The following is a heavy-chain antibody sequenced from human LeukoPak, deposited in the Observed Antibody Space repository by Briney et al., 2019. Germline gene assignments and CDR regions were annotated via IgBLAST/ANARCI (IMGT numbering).Heavy chain of an antibody. V-gene: IGHV4-39*01. Sequence: SETQSLTCTVSGGSISSSSYYWGWIRQPPGKGLEWIGSIYYSGSTYYNPSLKSRVTISVDTSKNQFSLKLSSVTAADTAVYYCAGHSEITNWGQGTLVTVSS. J-gene: IGHJ4*02. CDR3: AGHSEITN. CDR2: IYYSGST. CDR1: GGSISSSSYY. D-gene: IGHD3-16*01.